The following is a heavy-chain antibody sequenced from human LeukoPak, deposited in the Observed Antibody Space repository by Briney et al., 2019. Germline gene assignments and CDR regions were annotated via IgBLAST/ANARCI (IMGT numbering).Heavy chain of an antibody. J-gene: IGHJ5*02. CDR2: INHSGST. V-gene: IGHV4-38-2*01. D-gene: IGHD1-26*01. CDR1: GYSISSGYY. CDR3: ARASRDHSGSYP. Sequence: SETLSLTCAVSGYSISSGYYWGWIRQSPGKGLEWIGSINHSGSTYYNPSLKSRVTISVDTSKNQFSLKLNSVTAADTAVYYCARASRDHSGSYPWGQGTLVTVSS.